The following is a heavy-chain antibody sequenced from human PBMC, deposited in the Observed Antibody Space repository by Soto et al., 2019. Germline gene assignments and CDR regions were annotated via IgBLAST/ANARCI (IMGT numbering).Heavy chain of an antibody. Sequence: QVQLEQSGAEVKKPGASVKVTCKASGYLFYNFGISWVRQAPGQGLEWIGWISPYNDNTNYAQKFQGRVTMTTDTSTTTASMELRSLTSDDTAIYYCARLRTSGYYSHFYYGMDVWGQGTTVTVSS. J-gene: IGHJ6*02. V-gene: IGHV1-18*01. D-gene: IGHD3-22*01. CDR2: ISPYNDNT. CDR1: GYLFYNFG. CDR3: ARLRTSGYYSHFYYGMDV.